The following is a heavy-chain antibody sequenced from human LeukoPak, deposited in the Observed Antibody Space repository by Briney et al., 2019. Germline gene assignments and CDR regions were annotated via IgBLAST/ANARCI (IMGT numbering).Heavy chain of an antibody. J-gene: IGHJ4*02. D-gene: IGHD6-13*01. Sequence: PGGSLRLSCAASGFTFSSYAMHWVRQAPGKGLEWVAVISYDGSNKYYADSVKGRFTISRDNSKNTLYLQMNSLRAEDTAVYYCAGLQQLLRAGYYFDYWGQGTLVSVSS. CDR3: AGLQQLLRAGYYFDY. CDR2: ISYDGSNK. CDR1: GFTFSSYA. V-gene: IGHV3-30-3*01.